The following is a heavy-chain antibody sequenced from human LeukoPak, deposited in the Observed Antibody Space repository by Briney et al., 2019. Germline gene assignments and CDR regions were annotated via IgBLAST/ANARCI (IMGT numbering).Heavy chain of an antibody. CDR1: GFTFSNYW. CDR3: TASERRYSSVDY. D-gene: IGHD6-19*01. Sequence: PGGSLRLSCAASGFTFSNYWMHWVRQAPGKGLVWVSRINSDGSSTNYADSVKGRFTISRDNAKNTLYLQMNSLKTEDTAVYYCTASERRYSSVDYWGQGTLVTVSS. V-gene: IGHV3-74*01. CDR2: INSDGSST. J-gene: IGHJ4*02.